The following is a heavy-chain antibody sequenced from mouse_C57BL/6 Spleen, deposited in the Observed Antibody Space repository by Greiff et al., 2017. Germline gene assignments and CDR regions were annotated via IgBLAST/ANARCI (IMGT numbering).Heavy chain of an antibody. CDR3: ARDADYYWYFDV. D-gene: IGHD2-4*01. V-gene: IGHV7-1*01. Sequence: EVKLVESGGGLVQSGRSLRLSCATSGFTFSDFYMEWVRQAPGKGLEWIAASRNKANDYTTEYSASVKGRFIVTRDTSQSILYLQMSALRAEDTAIYYCARDADYYWYFDVWGTGTTVTVSS. J-gene: IGHJ1*03. CDR2: SRNKANDYTT. CDR1: GFTFSDFY.